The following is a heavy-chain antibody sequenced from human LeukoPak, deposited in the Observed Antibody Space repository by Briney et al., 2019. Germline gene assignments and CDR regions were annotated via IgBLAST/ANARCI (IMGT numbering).Heavy chain of an antibody. J-gene: IGHJ4*02. D-gene: IGHD6-6*01. CDR3: ASDSSIAASPPRY. Sequence: SETLSLTCTVSGGSISSGGYYWSWIRQPPGKGLEWIGYIYHSGSTYYNPSLKSRVTISVDRSKNQFSLKLSSVTAADTAVYYCASDSSIAASPPRYWGQGTLVTVSS. CDR2: IYHSGST. V-gene: IGHV4-30-2*01. CDR1: GGSISSGGYY.